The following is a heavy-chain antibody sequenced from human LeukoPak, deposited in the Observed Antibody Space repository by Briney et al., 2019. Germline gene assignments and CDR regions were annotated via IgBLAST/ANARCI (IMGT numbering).Heavy chain of an antibody. CDR1: GGSISSYY. CDR2: IYYSGST. CDR3: ARFTYSSSWYFDY. D-gene: IGHD6-13*01. V-gene: IGHV4-59*08. Sequence: PSETLSLTCTASGGSISSYYWSWIRQPPGKGLEWIGYIYYSGSTNYNPSLKSRVTISVDTSKNQFSLKLSSVTAADTAVYYCARFTYSSSWYFDYWGQGTLVTVSS. J-gene: IGHJ4*02.